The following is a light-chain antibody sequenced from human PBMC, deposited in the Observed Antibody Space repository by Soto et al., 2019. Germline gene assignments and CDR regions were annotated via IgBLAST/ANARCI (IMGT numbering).Light chain of an antibody. CDR1: QDIKNY. J-gene: IGKJ4*01. Sequence: DIQMTQSPSSLSASVGDRVTITCQASQDIKNYLNWYQQKPGKAPKLLIYEASSLETGVPSRFSGGGSGAHFTFTINSLQPEDFATYYCQQYVNLPLTFGGGTKVEVK. CDR2: EAS. CDR3: QQYVNLPLT. V-gene: IGKV1-33*01.